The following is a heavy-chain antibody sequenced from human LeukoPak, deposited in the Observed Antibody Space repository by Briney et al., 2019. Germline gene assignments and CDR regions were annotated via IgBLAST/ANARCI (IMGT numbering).Heavy chain of an antibody. D-gene: IGHD6-19*01. V-gene: IGHV3-64*01. CDR1: GFSFSTYA. J-gene: IGHJ4*02. Sequence: PGGSLRLSCAASGFSFSTYAMHWVRQAPGKGLEYVSAISSNGGSTYYAISVKGRFTISRDNSKNTLYLQMGSLRAEDMAVYYCARGDSSGWYSKVNYWGQGTLVTVSS. CDR2: ISSNGGST. CDR3: ARGDSSGWYSKVNY.